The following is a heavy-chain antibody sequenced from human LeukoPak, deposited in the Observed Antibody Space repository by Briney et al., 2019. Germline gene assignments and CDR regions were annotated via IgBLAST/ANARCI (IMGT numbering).Heavy chain of an antibody. V-gene: IGHV3-74*01. D-gene: IGHD6-19*01. Sequence: GGSLRLSCAASGLTFSGYWMHWVRQAPGKGLVWVSRINSDGSTTTYADSVKGRFTISRDNAKKTLYLQMNSLRAEDTAVYYCAKYTTGVAVTDYWGQGTLVTVSS. CDR1: GLTFSGYW. CDR3: AKYTTGVAVTDY. CDR2: INSDGSTT. J-gene: IGHJ4*02.